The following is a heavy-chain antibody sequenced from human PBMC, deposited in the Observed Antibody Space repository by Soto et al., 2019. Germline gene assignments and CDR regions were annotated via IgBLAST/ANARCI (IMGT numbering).Heavy chain of an antibody. CDR1: GGSFSGYY. J-gene: IGHJ3*02. CDR2: INHSGST. V-gene: IGHV4-34*01. CDR3: ARGSITYYYGSGSRNAFDI. Sequence: SETLSLTCAVYGGSFSGYYWSWIRQPPEKGQERIGEINHSGSTNYNPSLKSRVTISVDTSKNQFSLKLSSVTAADTAVYYCARGSITYYYGSGSRNAFDIWGQGTMVTVSS. D-gene: IGHD3-10*01.